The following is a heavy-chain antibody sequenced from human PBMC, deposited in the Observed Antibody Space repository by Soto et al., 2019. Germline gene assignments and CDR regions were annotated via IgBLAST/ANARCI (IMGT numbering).Heavy chain of an antibody. V-gene: IGHV3-11*01. CDR1: GFTFSDYY. Sequence: QVQLVESGGGLVKPGGSLRLSCVGSGFTFSDYYMSWIRQAPGKGLEWVSYISNTGGTIDYADSVRGRFIVSRDNAKNSLYLQMNSLRAEDTAFYYCARDERSPVDWGQGTLVTVSS. CDR2: ISNTGGTI. CDR3: ARDERSPVD. J-gene: IGHJ4*02.